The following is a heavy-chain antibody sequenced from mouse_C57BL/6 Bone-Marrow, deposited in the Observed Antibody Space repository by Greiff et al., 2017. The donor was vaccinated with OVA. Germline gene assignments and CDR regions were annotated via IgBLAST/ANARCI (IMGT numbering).Heavy chain of an antibody. J-gene: IGHJ4*01. CDR2: INPNNGGT. Sequence: EVQLQQSGPELVKPGASVKMSCKASGYTFTDYNMHWVKQSHGKSLEWIGYINPNNGGTSYNQKFKGKATLTVNKSSSTAYMELRSLTSEDSAVYYCARKYYYGSILYAMNYWGQGTSVTVSS. V-gene: IGHV1-22*01. CDR1: GYTFTDYN. D-gene: IGHD1-1*01. CDR3: ARKYYYGSILYAMNY.